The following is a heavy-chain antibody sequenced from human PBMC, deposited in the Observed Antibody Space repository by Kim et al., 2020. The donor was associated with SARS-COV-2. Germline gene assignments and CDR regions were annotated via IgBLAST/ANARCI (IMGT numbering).Heavy chain of an antibody. CDR2: ISGSGGST. D-gene: IGHD3-3*01. Sequence: GSLRLSCAASGFTFSSYAMSWVRQAPGKGLEWVSAISGSGGSTYYADSVKGRFTISRDNSKNTLYLQMNSLRTEDTAAYYCAKDLGSTIFGVVRLTGRAMDVWGKGTTVTVPS. V-gene: IGHV3-23*01. CDR3: AKDLGSTIFGVVRLTGRAMDV. CDR1: GFTFSSYA. J-gene: IGHJ6*03.